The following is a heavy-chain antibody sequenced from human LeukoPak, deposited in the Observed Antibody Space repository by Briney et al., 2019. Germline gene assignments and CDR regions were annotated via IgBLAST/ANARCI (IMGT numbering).Heavy chain of an antibody. J-gene: IGHJ5*02. V-gene: IGHV1-2*02. CDR3: ARAGGRSWFDP. Sequence: ASVKVSCKASGYTFTGYYMHWVRQAPGQGLEWMGWINPNSGGTNYAQKFQGRVTVTRDTSISTAYMELSRLTSDGTAVYYCARAGGRSWFDPWGPGTLVTVSS. CDR2: INPNSGGT. CDR1: GYTFTGYY.